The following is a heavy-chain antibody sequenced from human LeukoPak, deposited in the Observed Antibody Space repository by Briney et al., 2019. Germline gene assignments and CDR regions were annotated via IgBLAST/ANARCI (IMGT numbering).Heavy chain of an antibody. D-gene: IGHD6-19*01. CDR1: GFTFSSYA. J-gene: IGHJ4*02. Sequence: GGSLRLSCAASGFTFSSYAMHWVRQAPGKGLEWVAVISYDRSNKYYADSVKGRFTIPRDNSKNTLYLQMNSLRAEDTAVYYCASGTYSSGWLPFDYWGQGTLVTVSS. CDR2: ISYDRSNK. V-gene: IGHV3-30-3*01. CDR3: ASGTYSSGWLPFDY.